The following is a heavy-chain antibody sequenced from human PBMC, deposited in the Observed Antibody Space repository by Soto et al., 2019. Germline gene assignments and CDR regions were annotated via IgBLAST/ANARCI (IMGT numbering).Heavy chain of an antibody. Sequence: QVQLVQSGAEVKKPGSSVKVSCKASGGTFSSYTINWVRQAPGQGLEWMGRIIPILGIANYAQKFQGRVTITADKSTSTAYMELSSLRSEDTAVYYCARVDYGSGSYYVGWFDPWGQGTLVTVSS. CDR1: GGTFSSYT. CDR3: ARVDYGSGSYYVGWFDP. CDR2: IIPILGIA. D-gene: IGHD3-10*01. J-gene: IGHJ5*02. V-gene: IGHV1-69*02.